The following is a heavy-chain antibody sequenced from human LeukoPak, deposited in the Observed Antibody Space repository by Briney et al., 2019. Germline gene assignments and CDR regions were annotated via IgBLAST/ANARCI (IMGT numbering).Heavy chain of an antibody. CDR3: ATYDYGGAFDI. Sequence: SETLSLTCTVSGGSISSYYWSWIRQPPGKGLEWIGYIYYSGSTNYNPSLKSRVTISVDTSKNQFSLKLSSVTAADTAVYYCATYDYGGAFDIWGQGTMATVSS. CDR2: IYYSGST. V-gene: IGHV4-59*08. J-gene: IGHJ3*02. D-gene: IGHD4-17*01. CDR1: GGSISSYY.